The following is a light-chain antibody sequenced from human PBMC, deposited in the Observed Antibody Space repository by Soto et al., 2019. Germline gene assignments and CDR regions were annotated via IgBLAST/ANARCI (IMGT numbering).Light chain of an antibody. V-gene: IGKV3-20*01. CDR1: QSISSSY. Sequence: EIVLTQSPGTLSLSPGERATLSCRASQSISSSYLAWYQQKTGQAPRLLIHGASSRATGVPDRFSGSGSETDFTLTISRLEPEDFAVYYCQQYGSSSGTFGQGTKVDIK. J-gene: IGKJ1*01. CDR3: QQYGSSSGT. CDR2: GAS.